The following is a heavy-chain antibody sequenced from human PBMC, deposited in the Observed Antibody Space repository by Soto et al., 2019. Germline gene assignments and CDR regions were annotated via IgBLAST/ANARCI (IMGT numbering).Heavy chain of an antibody. V-gene: IGHV1-2*02. CDR2: INPNSGGT. D-gene: IGHD4-4*01. CDR1: GYTFTGYY. J-gene: IGHJ5*02. CDR3: ARDRPPQTVTPCWFDP. Sequence: ASVKVSCKASGYTFTGYYMHWVRQAPGQGLEWMGWINPNSGGTNYAQKFQGRVTMTRDTSISTAYMELSRLRSDDTAVYYCARDRPPQTVTPCWFDPWGQGTLVTVSS.